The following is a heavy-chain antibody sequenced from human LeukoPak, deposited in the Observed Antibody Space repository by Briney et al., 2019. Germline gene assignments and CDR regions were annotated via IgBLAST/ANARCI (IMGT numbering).Heavy chain of an antibody. CDR3: ARSHSTGWFPSDY. J-gene: IGHJ4*02. V-gene: IGHV5-51*01. CDR1: EYSFPNYC. D-gene: IGHD6-19*01. CDR2: IYPDDSDT. Sequence: GESLKISCKHSEYSFPNYCIGWVRQMPGKGLEWMGIIYPDDSDTRYSPSFQGQVTISADKSISTAYLQWSSLKASDTAMYYCARSHSTGWFPSDYWGQGTLVTVSS.